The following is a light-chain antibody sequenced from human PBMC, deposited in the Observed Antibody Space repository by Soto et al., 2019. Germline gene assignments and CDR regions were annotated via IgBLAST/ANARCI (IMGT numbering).Light chain of an antibody. J-gene: IGLJ3*02. Sequence: SYELTQPPSVSVAPGKTARITCGGNNIGSKSVHWYQQKPGQAPVLVIYYDSDRPSGIPERFSGSNSGNTATLTISRVEAGDEVVFLWRLRERSSDHSSVF. V-gene: IGLV3-21*01. CDR2: YDS. CDR1: NIGSKS. CDR3: RLRERSSDHSSV.